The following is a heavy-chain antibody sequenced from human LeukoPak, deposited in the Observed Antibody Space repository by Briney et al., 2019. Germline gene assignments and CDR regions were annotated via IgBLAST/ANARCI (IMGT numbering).Heavy chain of an antibody. CDR3: AKEFIDSFDI. CDR2: ISYDGSNK. Sequence: GGSLRLSCAASGFTFSSYGMHWVRQAPGTGLEWVAVISYDGSNKYYADSVKGRFTISRDNSKNTLYLQMNSLRAEDTAVYYCAKEFIDSFDIWGQGTMVTVSS. V-gene: IGHV3-30*18. CDR1: GFTFSSYG. J-gene: IGHJ3*02.